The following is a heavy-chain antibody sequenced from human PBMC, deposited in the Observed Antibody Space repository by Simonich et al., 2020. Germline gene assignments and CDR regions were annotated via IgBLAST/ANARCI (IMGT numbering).Heavy chain of an antibody. CDR1: GYTFTGYY. Sequence: QVQLVQSGAEVKKPGASVKVSCKASGYTFTGYYMHWVRQAPGQGLEWMEWIKPNRGGTNYAQNVQGRVTMTRDTSISTAYMELSRLRSDDTAVYYCARSSDLLNWNDGPYYWGQGTLVTVSS. CDR2: IKPNRGGT. V-gene: IGHV1-2*02. CDR3: ARSSDLLNWNDGPYY. J-gene: IGHJ4*02. D-gene: IGHD1-1*01.